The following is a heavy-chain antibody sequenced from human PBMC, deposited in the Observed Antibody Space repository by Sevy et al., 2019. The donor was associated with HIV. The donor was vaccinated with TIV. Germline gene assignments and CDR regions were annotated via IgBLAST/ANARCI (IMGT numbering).Heavy chain of an antibody. V-gene: IGHV3-30-3*01. Sequence: GGSLRLSCEAFGFAFSDYALHWVRQVPGKGLEWLAVVSYDGSNTSYADSVKGRFTVSRDNSKNTLYLQMNSLRRDDTAVFYCARFPPQRAFDIWGQGTTVTVSS. CDR1: GFAFSDYA. J-gene: IGHJ3*02. CDR2: VSYDGSNT. CDR3: ARFPPQRAFDI.